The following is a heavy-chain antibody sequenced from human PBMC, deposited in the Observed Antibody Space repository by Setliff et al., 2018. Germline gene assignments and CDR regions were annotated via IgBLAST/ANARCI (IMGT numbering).Heavy chain of an antibody. D-gene: IGHD1-1*01. V-gene: IGHV4-39*01. J-gene: IGHJ4*02. CDR3: ARTGTYRYFYY. Sequence: KPSETLSLTCTVSGASISCGTYYWAWISKPPGKGLEWIGRIHYRGTTYSKASLASRLTISVDTAQNQFSLRLTSGTAADTAVYYCARTGTYRYFYYWGQGALVTVSS. CDR2: IHYRGTT. CDR1: GASISCGTYY.